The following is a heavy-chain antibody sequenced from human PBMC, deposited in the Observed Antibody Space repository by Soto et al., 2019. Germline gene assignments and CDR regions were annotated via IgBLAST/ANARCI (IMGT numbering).Heavy chain of an antibody. J-gene: IGHJ4*02. CDR1: GDSISSFGNY. Sequence: PSETLSLTCTVSGDSISSFGNYWSWIRQYPGKGLEWIGYIYHSGSTYYNPSLKSRVSLTVDPSRNQFSLNLNSVTAADTAVYYCARTTTGGSGTSDYWGQGTQVTVSS. V-gene: IGHV4-31*03. CDR3: ARTTTGGSGTSDY. D-gene: IGHD3-10*01. CDR2: IYHSGST.